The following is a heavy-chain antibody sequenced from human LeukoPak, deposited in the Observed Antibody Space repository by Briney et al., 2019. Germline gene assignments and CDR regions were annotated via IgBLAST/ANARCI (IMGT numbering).Heavy chain of an antibody. CDR3: VRGGRGATADDLFDY. CDR2: ISNTADFI. J-gene: IGHJ4*02. CDR1: GFTFSSYA. V-gene: IGHV3-21*05. D-gene: IGHD1-26*01. Sequence: GGSLRLSCAASGFTFSSYAMSWVRQAPGKGLGWVSYISNTADFIAYADSVKGRFTISRDNAKNSLYLQMNSLRAEDTAVYYCVRGGRGATADDLFDYWGQGTLVTVSS.